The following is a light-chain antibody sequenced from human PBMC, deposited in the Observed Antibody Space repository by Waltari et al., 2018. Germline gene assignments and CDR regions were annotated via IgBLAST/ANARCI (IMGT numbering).Light chain of an antibody. CDR3: QQYNNWPLT. CDR1: QGFRIQ. Sequence: EIVMTQSPANLSVSPGESATLSCRASQGFRIQLAWYQQKPGQAPRLLISDASTRATVIPTRFSGSGSGTDFTLTISSLQSEDVAVYYCQQYNNWPLTFGGGTKVEIK. V-gene: IGKV3-15*01. CDR2: DAS. J-gene: IGKJ4*01.